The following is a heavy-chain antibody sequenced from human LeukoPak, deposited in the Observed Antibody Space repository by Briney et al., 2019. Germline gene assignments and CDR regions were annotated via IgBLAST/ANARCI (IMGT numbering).Heavy chain of an antibody. CDR2: INSDGSST. Sequence: QPGGSLRLSCAASGFTFSSYWMHWVRQAPGKGLVWVSRINSDGSSTSYADSVKGRFTISRDNAKNTLYLQMNSLRAEDTAVYYCAKYIHPNAIFGVTTFDYWGQGTLVTVSS. CDR1: GFTFSSYW. V-gene: IGHV3-74*01. D-gene: IGHD3-3*01. J-gene: IGHJ4*02. CDR3: AKYIHPNAIFGVTTFDY.